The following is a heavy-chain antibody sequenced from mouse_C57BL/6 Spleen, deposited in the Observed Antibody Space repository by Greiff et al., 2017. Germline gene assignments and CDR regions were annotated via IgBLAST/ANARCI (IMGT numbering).Heavy chain of an antibody. D-gene: IGHD2-4*01. CDR3: ARWGDYDWFAY. V-gene: IGHV1-50*01. Sequence: VKLQQPGAELVKPGASVKLSCKASGYTFTSYWMQWVKQRPGQGLEWIGEIDPSDSYTNYNQQFKGKATLTVDTSSSTAYMQLSSLTSEDSAVYYCARWGDYDWFAYWGQGTLVTVSA. J-gene: IGHJ3*01. CDR2: IDPSDSYT. CDR1: GYTFTSYW.